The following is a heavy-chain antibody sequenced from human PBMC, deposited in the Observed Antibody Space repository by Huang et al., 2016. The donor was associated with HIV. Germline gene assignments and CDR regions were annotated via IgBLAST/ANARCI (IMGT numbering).Heavy chain of an antibody. CDR3: ARGHYNFGSGSSTSWYFDL. D-gene: IGHD3-3*01. CDR2: ISGGGAA. CDR1: GGYFSHYY. J-gene: IGHJ2*01. Sequence: QIQLEQWGAGQLKPSETLSLTCAVSGGYFSHYYWTWLRQTPGKGLEWIGEISGGGAATYNPSLSNRVAMSLGSSRSQFSLIMKSVIAADSGVYYCARGHYNFGSGSSTSWYFDLWGRGILVTVAS. V-gene: IGHV4-34*02.